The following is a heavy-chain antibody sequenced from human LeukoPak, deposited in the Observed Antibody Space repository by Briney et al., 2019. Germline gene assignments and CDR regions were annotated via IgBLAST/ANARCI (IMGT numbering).Heavy chain of an antibody. CDR1: GFTFSSYT. Sequence: GGSLRLSCAASGFTFSSYTMNWVRQAPGKGLEWVSSISSSSSHIYYADSVKGRFTISRDNAKNSLYLQMNSLRAEDTAVYYCARGAPRYYYGSGSYYPVVYWGQGTLVTVSS. D-gene: IGHD3-10*01. CDR3: ARGAPRYYYGSGSYYPVVY. J-gene: IGHJ4*02. V-gene: IGHV3-21*01. CDR2: ISSSSSHI.